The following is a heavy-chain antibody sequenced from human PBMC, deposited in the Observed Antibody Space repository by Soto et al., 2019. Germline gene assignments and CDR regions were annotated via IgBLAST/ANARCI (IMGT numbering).Heavy chain of an antibody. CDR3: ASQNRLYCTNGVCPSDY. J-gene: IGHJ4*02. CDR1: GGSISSSSYY. V-gene: IGHV4-39*01. Sequence: PSETLSLTCTVSGGSISSSSYYWGWIRQPPGKGLEWIGSIYYSGSTYYNPSLKSRVTISVDTSKNQFSLKLSSVTAAGTAVYYCASQNRLYCTNGVCPSDYWGQGTLVTVSS. D-gene: IGHD2-8*01. CDR2: IYYSGST.